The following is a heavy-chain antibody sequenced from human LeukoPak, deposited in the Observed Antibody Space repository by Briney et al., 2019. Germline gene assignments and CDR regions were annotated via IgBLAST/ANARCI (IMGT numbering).Heavy chain of an antibody. J-gene: IGHJ4*02. V-gene: IGHV4-34*01. CDR2: INHSGST. CDR3: ARDEGSGYYIFDY. D-gene: IGHD3-3*01. CDR1: GGSFSGYY. Sequence: SETLSLTCAVYGGSFSGYYWSWIRQPPGKGLEWIGEINHSGSTNYNPSLKSRVTISVDTSKNQFSLKLSSVTAADTAVYYCARDEGSGYYIFDYWGQGTLVTVSS.